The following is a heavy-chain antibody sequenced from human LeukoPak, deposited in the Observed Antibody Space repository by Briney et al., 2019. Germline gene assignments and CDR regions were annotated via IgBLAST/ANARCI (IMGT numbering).Heavy chain of an antibody. V-gene: IGHV1-2*02. Sequence: ASVKVSCKASGYSFTDYFIHGVRQAPGQGLGWMGWINPNSGGTNYAQKFQGRVTMTRDTSISTAYMELTSLTSDDTAVYFCARGGGGLAYWGPGTLVTVSS. D-gene: IGHD2-15*01. CDR3: ARGGGGLAY. J-gene: IGHJ4*02. CDR1: GYSFTDYF. CDR2: INPNSGGT.